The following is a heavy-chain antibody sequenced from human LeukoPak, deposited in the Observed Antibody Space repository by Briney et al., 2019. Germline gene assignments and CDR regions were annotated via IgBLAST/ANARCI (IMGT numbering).Heavy chain of an antibody. Sequence: SETLSLTCTVSGGSISSYYWSWIRQPAGKGLEWIGRIYTSGSTNYNPSLKSRVTISVDTSKNQFSLKLSSVTAADTAVYYCARDLKTGTTPWFDPWGQGTLVTVSS. CDR2: IYTSGST. CDR1: GGSISSYY. V-gene: IGHV4-4*07. D-gene: IGHD1-1*01. J-gene: IGHJ5*02. CDR3: ARDLKTGTTPWFDP.